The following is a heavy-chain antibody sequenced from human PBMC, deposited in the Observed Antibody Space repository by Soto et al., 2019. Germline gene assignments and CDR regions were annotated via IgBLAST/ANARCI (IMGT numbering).Heavy chain of an antibody. D-gene: IGHD3-16*02. J-gene: IGHJ3*02. CDR2: IYYSGST. CDR1: GGSISSYY. Sequence: SETLSLTCTVSGGSISSYYWSWIRQPPGKGLEWIGYIYYSGSTNYNPSLKSRVTISVDTSKNQFSLKLSSVTAADTAVYYCARGGNIWGSYRTSDALDIWGQGTMVTVSS. CDR3: ARGGNIWGSYRTSDALDI. V-gene: IGHV4-59*01.